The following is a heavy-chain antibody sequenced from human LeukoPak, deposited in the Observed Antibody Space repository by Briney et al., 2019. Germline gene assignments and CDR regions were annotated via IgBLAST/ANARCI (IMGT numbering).Heavy chain of an antibody. D-gene: IGHD6-19*01. J-gene: IGHJ4*02. V-gene: IGHV4-39*01. CDR1: GGSISSSSYY. CDR2: IYYSGST. CDR3: ARASSGWYGYYFDY. Sequence: SETLSLTCTVSGGSISSSSYYWGWIRQPPGKGLEWIGSIYYSGSTYYNPSLKSRFTISVDTSKNQFSLKLSSVTAADTAVYYCARASSGWYGYYFDYWGQGTLVTVSS.